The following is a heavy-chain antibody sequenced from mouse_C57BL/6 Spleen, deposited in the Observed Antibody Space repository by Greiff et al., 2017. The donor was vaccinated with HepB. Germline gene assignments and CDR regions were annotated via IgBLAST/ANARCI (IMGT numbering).Heavy chain of an antibody. CDR3: ARSRGNYDWYFDV. Sequence: QVQLKQSGPELVKPGASVKISCKASGYAFSSSWMNWVKQRPGKGLEWIGRIYPGDGDTNYNGKFKGKATLTADKSSSTAYMQLSSLTSEDSAVYFCARSRGNYDWYFDVWGTGTTVTVSS. CDR2: IYPGDGDT. V-gene: IGHV1-82*01. CDR1: GYAFSSSW. D-gene: IGHD2-1*01. J-gene: IGHJ1*03.